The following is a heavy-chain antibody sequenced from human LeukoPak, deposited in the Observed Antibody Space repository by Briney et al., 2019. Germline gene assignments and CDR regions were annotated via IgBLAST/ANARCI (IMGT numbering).Heavy chain of an antibody. Sequence: GASLKVSCKASGYTFTGYYMHWVRQAPGQGLEWMGWINPNSGGTNYAQKFQGRVTMTRDTSISTAYMELSRLRSDDTAVYYCARVWFGELFAFDIWGQGTMVTVSS. CDR3: ARVWFGELFAFDI. D-gene: IGHD3-10*01. CDR2: INPNSGGT. CDR1: GYTFTGYY. V-gene: IGHV1-2*02. J-gene: IGHJ3*02.